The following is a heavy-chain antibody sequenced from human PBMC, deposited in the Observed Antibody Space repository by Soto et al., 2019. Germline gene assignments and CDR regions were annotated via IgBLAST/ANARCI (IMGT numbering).Heavy chain of an antibody. Sequence: PGGSLRLSCTVSGFTFSNAWMTWVRQAPGKGLEWVGRIKSKTDDGTTDYAAPVKGRFTISRDDSRNTLYFQMNSLKTEDTAVYYCTTDSSSWAYYYYYGMDVWGQGTTVTVSS. J-gene: IGHJ6*02. CDR3: TTDSSSWAYYYYYGMDV. D-gene: IGHD2-2*01. CDR2: IKSKTDDGTT. CDR1: GFTFSNAW. V-gene: IGHV3-15*01.